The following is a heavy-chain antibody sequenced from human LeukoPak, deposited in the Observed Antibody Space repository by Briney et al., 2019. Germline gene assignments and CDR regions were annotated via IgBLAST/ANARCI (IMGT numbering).Heavy chain of an antibody. D-gene: IGHD3-10*02. CDR1: GFSFSTYW. Sequence: GGSLRLSCAASGFSFSTYWMTWVRQAPGKGLEWVANIRQDGNERDYVDSVKGRFTISRDNTKNSLYLQMNSLRAEDTAVYYCAELGITLIGGVWGKGTTVTISS. V-gene: IGHV3-7*01. CDR3: AELGITLIGGV. CDR2: IRQDGNER. J-gene: IGHJ6*04.